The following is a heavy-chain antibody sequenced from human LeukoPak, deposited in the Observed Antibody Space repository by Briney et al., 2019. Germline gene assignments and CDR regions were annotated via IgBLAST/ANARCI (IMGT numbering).Heavy chain of an antibody. V-gene: IGHV3-23*01. CDR3: ARDRSGSYYEPFDC. Sequence: QPGGSLRLSCAASGFTFTSYAMTWVRQAPGKGLEWVSSISGSGGSTYHADSVKGRFTISRDNSKNTLYLQMNSLRAEDTAVYYCARDRSGSYYEPFDCWGQGTLVTVSS. CDR2: ISGSGGST. D-gene: IGHD3-10*01. J-gene: IGHJ4*02. CDR1: GFTFTSYA.